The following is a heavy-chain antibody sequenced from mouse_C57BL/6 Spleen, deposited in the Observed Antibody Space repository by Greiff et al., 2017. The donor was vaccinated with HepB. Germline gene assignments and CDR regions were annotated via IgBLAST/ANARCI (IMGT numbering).Heavy chain of an antibody. CDR1: GFSFNTYA. CDR3: VFYYYGGSYEYFDV. CDR2: IRSKSNNYAT. Sequence: GGGLVQPKGSLKLSCAASGFSFNTYAMNWVRQAPGKGLEWVARIRSKSNNYATYYADSVKDRFTISRDDSESMLYLQMNNLKTEDTAMYYCVFYYYGGSYEYFDVWGTGTTVTVSS. V-gene: IGHV10-1*01. D-gene: IGHD1-1*01. J-gene: IGHJ1*03.